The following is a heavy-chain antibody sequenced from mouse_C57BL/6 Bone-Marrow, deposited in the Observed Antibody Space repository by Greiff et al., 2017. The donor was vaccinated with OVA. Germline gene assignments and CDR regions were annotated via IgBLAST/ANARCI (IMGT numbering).Heavy chain of an antibody. CDR2: INPSSGYT. V-gene: IGHV1-4*01. CDR1: GYTFTSYT. CDR3: ARGRLFAY. Sequence: VQLQESGAELARPGASVKMSCKASGYTFTSYTMHWVKQRPGQGLEWIGYINPSSGYTKYNQKFKDKATLTADKSSSTAYMQLSSLTSEDSAVYYCARGRLFAYWGQGTLVTVSA. J-gene: IGHJ3*01.